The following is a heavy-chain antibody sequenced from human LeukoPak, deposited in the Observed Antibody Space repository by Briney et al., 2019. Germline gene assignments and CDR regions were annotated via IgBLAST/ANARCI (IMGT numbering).Heavy chain of an antibody. V-gene: IGHV1-2*02. CDR3: ARARENRQWLTT. CDR1: GYTFTGYY. Sequence: ASVKVSCKASGYTFTGYYMHWVRQAPGQGLEWMGWINPNSGGTNYAQKFQGRVTMTRDTSISTAYMELSRLRSDDTAVYYCARARENRQWLTTWGQGILVTVSS. CDR2: INPNSGGT. J-gene: IGHJ4*02. D-gene: IGHD6-19*01.